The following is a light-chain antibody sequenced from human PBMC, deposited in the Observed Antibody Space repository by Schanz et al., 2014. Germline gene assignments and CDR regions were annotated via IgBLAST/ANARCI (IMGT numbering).Light chain of an antibody. Sequence: SALTQPRSVSGSPGQSVTISRTGTSSDVGGYNYVSWYQQHPGKAPKLMIYDVSKRPSGVPDRFSGSKSGNTASLTISGLQAEDEADYYCCSYAGSYTYVFGTGTKLTVL. CDR2: DVS. J-gene: IGLJ1*01. CDR3: CSYAGSYTYV. CDR1: SSDVGGYNY. V-gene: IGLV2-11*01.